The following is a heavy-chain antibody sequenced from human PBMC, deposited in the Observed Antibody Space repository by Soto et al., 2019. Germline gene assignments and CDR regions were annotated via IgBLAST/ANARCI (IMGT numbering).Heavy chain of an antibody. CDR1: GGSISSGGYY. CDR2: IYYSGST. V-gene: IGHV4-31*03. D-gene: IGHD6-13*01. Sequence: SETLSLTCTVSGGSISSGGYYWSWIRQHPGKGLEWIGYIYYSGSTYYNPSLKSRVTISVDTSKNQFSLKLSSVTAADTAVYYCGRYKGSGSWYDTYYYYYGMDVWGQGTTVTVS. J-gene: IGHJ6*02. CDR3: GRYKGSGSWYDTYYYYYGMDV.